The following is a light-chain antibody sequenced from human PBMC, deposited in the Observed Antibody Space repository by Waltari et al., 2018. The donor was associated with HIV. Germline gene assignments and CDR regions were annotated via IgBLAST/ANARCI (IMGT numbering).Light chain of an antibody. CDR3: SSYTATTAIL. Sequence: QSVLTQPASVSGSPGQSITISCTGTNSDVGDYNYVSWYQQHPGKAPKLLIYAVTHRPSGISSRFSGFKSGNTASMTISGLQAEDEADYYCSSYTATTAILFGGGTKVTVL. CDR1: NSDVGDYNY. CDR2: AVT. J-gene: IGLJ3*02. V-gene: IGLV2-14*01.